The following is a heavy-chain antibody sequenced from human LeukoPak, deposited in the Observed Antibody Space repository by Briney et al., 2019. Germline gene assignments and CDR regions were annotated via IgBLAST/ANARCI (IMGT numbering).Heavy chain of an antibody. CDR1: GFSFNTYA. V-gene: IGHV3-23*01. J-gene: IGHJ4*02. CDR3: ARDPGYAIYYFDY. Sequence: GGSLRLSCAASGFSFNTYAMSWVRQAPGKGLEWVSTISGRGDSPYYADSVKGRFSIPRDNSKNTLFLHMNSLRAEDTAVYFCARDPGYAIYYFDYWGQGNLVTVSS. D-gene: IGHD3-9*01. CDR2: ISGRGDSP.